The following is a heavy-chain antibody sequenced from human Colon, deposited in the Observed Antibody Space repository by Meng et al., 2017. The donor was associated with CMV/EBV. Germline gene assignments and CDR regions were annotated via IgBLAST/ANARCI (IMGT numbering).Heavy chain of an antibody. J-gene: IGHJ4*02. CDR2: IFHSGST. CDR3: ARDSGYYQRGTDY. V-gene: IGHV4-31*02. D-gene: IGHD3-3*01. Sequence: PGGSVPPCDCFWRWMRQCPGKGLKWFGNIFHSGSTYYNSSLQSRVSISIDRSKNLFSLNLTSVTAADSAIYFCARDSGYYQRGTDYWGQGLLVTVSS. CDR1: GGSVPPCDCF.